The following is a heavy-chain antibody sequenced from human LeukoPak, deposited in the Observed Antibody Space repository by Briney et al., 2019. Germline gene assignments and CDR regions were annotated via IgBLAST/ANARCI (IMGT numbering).Heavy chain of an antibody. D-gene: IGHD5-18*01. J-gene: IGHJ4*02. Sequence: TSSETLSLTCAVYGGSFSGYYWSWIRQPPGKGLEWIGEINHSGSTNYNPSLKSRVTISVDTSKNQFSLKLSSVTAADTAVYYCARDTWIQLWLRPLDYWGQGTLVTVSS. V-gene: IGHV4-34*01. CDR3: ARDTWIQLWLRPLDY. CDR2: INHSGST. CDR1: GGSFSGYY.